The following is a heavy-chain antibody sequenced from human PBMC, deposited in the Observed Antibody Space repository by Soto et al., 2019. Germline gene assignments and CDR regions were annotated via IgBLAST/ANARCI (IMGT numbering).Heavy chain of an antibody. Sequence: GGSLRLSCAASGFTFSNAWMSWVRQAPGKGLEWVGRIKSKTDGGTTDYAAPVKGRFTISRDDSKNTLYLQMNSLRAEDTAVYYCTSGTSGSSGPLYWGQGTLITVSS. J-gene: IGHJ4*02. CDR1: GFTFSNAW. CDR2: IKSKTDGGTT. CDR3: TSGTSGSSGPLY. V-gene: IGHV3-15*01. D-gene: IGHD3-22*01.